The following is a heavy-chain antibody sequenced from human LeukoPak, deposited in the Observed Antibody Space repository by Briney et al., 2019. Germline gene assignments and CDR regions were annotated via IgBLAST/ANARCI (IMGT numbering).Heavy chain of an antibody. V-gene: IGHV3-21*01. CDR2: ISSTSSSI. CDR3: ASVGGFTYGIDC. Sequence: GGSLRLSCEASGFTFNTYAMNWVRQAPGKGLEWVSSISSTSSSIYYADSVKGRFTISRDNAKNSLYLQMNSLRVEDTAVYYCASVGGFTYGIDCWGQGTLVTVSS. CDR1: GFTFNTYA. D-gene: IGHD5-18*01. J-gene: IGHJ4*02.